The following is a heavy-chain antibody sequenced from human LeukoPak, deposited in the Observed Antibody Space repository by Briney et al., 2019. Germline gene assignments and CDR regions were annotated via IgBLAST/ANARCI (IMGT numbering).Heavy chain of an antibody. J-gene: IGHJ4*02. CDR2: IKQDGSEK. CDR1: GFTFSRYW. D-gene: IGHD3-10*01. CDR3: VGLGENY. V-gene: IGHV3-7*02. Sequence: GGSLRLSCAASGFTFSRYWMSWARQASGKGLEWVANIKQDGSEKYYVDSVKGRFTISRDNAKNSLYLQMNSLRAEDTAVYYCVGLGENYWGQGTLVTVSS.